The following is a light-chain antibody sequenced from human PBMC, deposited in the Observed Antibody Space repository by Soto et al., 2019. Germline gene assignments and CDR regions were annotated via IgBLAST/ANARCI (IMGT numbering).Light chain of an antibody. CDR2: EVS. J-gene: IGLJ3*02. CDR1: SSDVGGYNY. V-gene: IGLV2-14*01. CDR3: SSYTSSSTRV. Sequence: QSALTQPASVSGSPGQSITISCTGTSSDVGGYNYVSWYQQHPDKAPKLMIYEVSNRPSAVSNRFSGSKSGNTASLTISGLQAEDEASYYCSSYTSSSTRVFGGGTKLTVL.